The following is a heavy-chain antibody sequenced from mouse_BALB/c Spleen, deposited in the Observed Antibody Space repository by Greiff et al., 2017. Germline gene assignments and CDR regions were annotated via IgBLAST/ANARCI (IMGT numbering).Heavy chain of an antibody. CDR2: ISSGSSTI. CDR3: ARERRGYAMDY. J-gene: IGHJ4*01. V-gene: IGHV5-17*02. CDR1: GFTFSSFG. D-gene: IGHD2-12*01. Sequence: EVQGVESGGGLVQPGGSRKLSCAASGFTFSSFGMHWVRQAPEKGLEWVAYISSGSSTIYYADTVKGRFTISRDNPKNTLFLQMSSLKSEDTAMYYCARERRGYAMDYWGQGTSVTVSS.